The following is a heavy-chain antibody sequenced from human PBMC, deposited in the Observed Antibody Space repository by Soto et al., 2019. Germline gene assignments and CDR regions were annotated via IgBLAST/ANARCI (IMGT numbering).Heavy chain of an antibody. V-gene: IGHV3-11*05. CDR2: IDSSTKYT. CDR1: GFTFRDYY. J-gene: IGHJ6*02. CDR3: AREYYYTMAV. Sequence: QVQLVESGGGLVRPGGSLRLSCEASGFTFRDYYMTWFRQAPGKGLEWLSYIDSSTKYTNYADSVKGRFTISRDNAKNSLYLQMTSLSADDTAVYYCAREYYYTMAVWGQGTMVTVSS.